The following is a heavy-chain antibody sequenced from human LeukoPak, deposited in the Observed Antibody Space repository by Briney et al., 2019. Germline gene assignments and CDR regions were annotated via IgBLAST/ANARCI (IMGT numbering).Heavy chain of an antibody. J-gene: IGHJ4*02. V-gene: IGHV4-4*07. Sequence: SETLSLTCTVSGGSISNYYWSWIRQPAGKGLEWIGRIYISGSTNYNPSLKSRVTISADTSKNQLSLKLSSVTAADTAVYYCARGYWFYFDYWGPGTLVTVSS. CDR3: ARGYWFYFDY. CDR1: GGSISNYY. CDR2: IYISGST. D-gene: IGHD2-8*02.